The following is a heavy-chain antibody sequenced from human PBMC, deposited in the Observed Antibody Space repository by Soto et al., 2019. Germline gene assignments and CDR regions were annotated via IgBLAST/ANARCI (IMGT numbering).Heavy chain of an antibody. Sequence: GASVKVSCKASGYTFTGYYMHWVRQAPGQGLEWMGWINPNSGGTNYAQKFQGWVTMTRDTSISTAYMELSRLRSDDTAVYYCARGRCSSTSCYVRLYYYYGTDVWGQGTKVTVSS. CDR3: ARGRCSSTSCYVRLYYYYGTDV. J-gene: IGHJ6*02. V-gene: IGHV1-2*04. CDR1: GYTFTGYY. D-gene: IGHD2-2*01. CDR2: INPNSGGT.